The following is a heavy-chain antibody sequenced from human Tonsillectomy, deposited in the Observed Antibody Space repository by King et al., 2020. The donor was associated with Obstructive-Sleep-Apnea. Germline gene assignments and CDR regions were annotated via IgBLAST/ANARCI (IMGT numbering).Heavy chain of an antibody. V-gene: IGHV3-73*01. D-gene: IGHD4-17*01. Sequence: VQLVESGGGLVQPGGSLKLSCAASGFTFSGSAMHWVRQASGKGLGWVGRIRSKANSYATAYAASGKGRLTISREDSKRTSYLQMNSLKTEDTAVYYCTRLVTTGYDAVDIWGQGRMVTVSS. CDR3: TRLVTTGYDAVDI. J-gene: IGHJ3*02. CDR1: GFTFSGSA. CDR2: IRSKANSYAT.